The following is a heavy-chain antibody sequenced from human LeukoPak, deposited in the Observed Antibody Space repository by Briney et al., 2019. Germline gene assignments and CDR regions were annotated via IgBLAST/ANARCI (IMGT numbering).Heavy chain of an antibody. CDR1: GFTVSSNY. CDR2: IYSGGST. Sequence: GGSLRLSCAASGFTVSSNYMSLVRQAPGKGLEWVSVIYSGGSTYYADSVKGRFTISRDNSKNTLYLQMNSLRAEDTAVYYCARDLGYYFAFDIWGQGTMVTVSS. V-gene: IGHV3-53*01. J-gene: IGHJ3*02. CDR3: ARDLGYYFAFDI. D-gene: IGHD3-22*01.